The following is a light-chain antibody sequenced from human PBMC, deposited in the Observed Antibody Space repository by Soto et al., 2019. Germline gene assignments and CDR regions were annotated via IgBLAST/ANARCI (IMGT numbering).Light chain of an antibody. CDR3: QQYKKLPGT. CDR1: QSISSD. CDR2: GAS. Sequence: EIMMTQSPATLSVSPGERATLSCRASQSISSDLAWYQQKPGQAPRLLIYGASTRATGVPARVSGSGSGTDFTLTLSSLQSEDFAVYYCQQYKKLPGTFGQGTKVEIK. J-gene: IGKJ1*01. V-gene: IGKV3-15*01.